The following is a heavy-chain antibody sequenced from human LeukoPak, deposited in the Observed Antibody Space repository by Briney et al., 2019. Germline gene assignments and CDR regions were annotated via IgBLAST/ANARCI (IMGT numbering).Heavy chain of an antibody. CDR1: GFTFSSYW. V-gene: IGHV3-7*01. D-gene: IGHD3-10*02. J-gene: IGHJ6*04. Sequence: PGGSLRLSCAASGFTFSSYWMSWVRQAPGKGLEWVANIKEDGSEKYYVDSVKGRFTVSRDNANSSLYLQMNSLRAEDTAVYYCAELGITMIGGVWGKGTTVTISS. CDR2: IKEDGSEK. CDR3: AELGITMIGGV.